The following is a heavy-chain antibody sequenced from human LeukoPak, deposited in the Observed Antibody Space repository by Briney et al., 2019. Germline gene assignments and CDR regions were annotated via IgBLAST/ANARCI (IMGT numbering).Heavy chain of an antibody. CDR3: ARGDRSFDY. CDR2: ISSSSSTI. V-gene: IGHV3-48*01. D-gene: IGHD3-22*01. Sequence: GGSLRLSCAASGFTFSSYSMNWVRQAPGKGLEWVSYISSSSSTIYYADSVKGRFTISRDNAKNSLYLQVNSLRAEDTAVYYCARGDRSFDYWGQGTLVTVSS. CDR1: GFTFSSYS. J-gene: IGHJ4*02.